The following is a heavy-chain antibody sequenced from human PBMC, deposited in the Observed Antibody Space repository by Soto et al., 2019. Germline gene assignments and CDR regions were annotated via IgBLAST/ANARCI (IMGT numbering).Heavy chain of an antibody. J-gene: IGHJ6*02. D-gene: IGHD3-22*01. CDR1: GFGFNTYA. CDR3: VRDRVDYYDGNYYNRRSYYYGMDV. Sequence: GGSLILSCAASGFGFNTYAMHWVRQAPGKGLEWVAVISYDGNNEYYADSLKGRFTISRDNSRDTLSLQMNSLRAEDTAVYYCVRDRVDYYDGNYYNRRSYYYGMDVWGQGTTVTVSS. V-gene: IGHV3-30-3*01. CDR2: ISYDGNNE.